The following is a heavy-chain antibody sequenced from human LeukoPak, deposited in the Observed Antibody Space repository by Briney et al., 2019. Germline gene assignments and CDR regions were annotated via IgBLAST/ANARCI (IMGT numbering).Heavy chain of an antibody. J-gene: IGHJ4*02. V-gene: IGHV4-4*07. CDR3: ARGARSGSGGVFDY. CDR1: GGSISSYY. Sequence: PSGTLSLTCTVSGGSISSYYWSWIRQPAGKGLEWIGRIYTSGSTNYNPSLKSRVTMSVDTSKNQFSLKLSSVTAADTAVYYCARGARSGSGGVFDYWGQGTLVTVSS. CDR2: IYTSGST. D-gene: IGHD3-10*01.